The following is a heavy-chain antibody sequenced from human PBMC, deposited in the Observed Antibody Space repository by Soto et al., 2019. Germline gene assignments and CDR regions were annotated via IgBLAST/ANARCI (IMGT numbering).Heavy chain of an antibody. D-gene: IGHD5-12*01. CDR1: GGSISSGGYY. J-gene: IGHJ5*02. V-gene: IGHV4-31*03. CDR2: IYYSGST. CDR3: AREATIGWFDP. Sequence: SETLSLTCTVSGGSISSGGYYWSWIRQHPGKGLEWIGYIYYSGSTYYNPSLKSRVTISVDTSKNQFSLKLSSVTAADTAVYYCAREATIGWFDPWGQGTLVTVSS.